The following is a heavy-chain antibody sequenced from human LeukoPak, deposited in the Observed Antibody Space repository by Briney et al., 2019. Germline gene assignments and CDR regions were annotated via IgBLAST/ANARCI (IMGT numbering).Heavy chain of an antibody. J-gene: IGHJ3*02. CDR3: AXXXXXXXXXXXXXXXXXXXI. Sequence: XTXXGXXMXGVRQAPGQGXEXXGWINPNSGGTNYGQKFQGXVTMTRDTSXSTAYMELSRLRDGDTAVYYCAXXXXXXXXXXXXXXXXXXXIWGQGTMVTVSS. CDR2: INPNSGGT. CDR1: XTXXGXX. V-gene: IGHV1-2*02.